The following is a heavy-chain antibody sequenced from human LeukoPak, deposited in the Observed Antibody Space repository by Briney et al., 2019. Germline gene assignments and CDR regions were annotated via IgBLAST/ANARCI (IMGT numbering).Heavy chain of an antibody. CDR2: INHSGST. Sequence: PSQTLSLTCAVYAGSFSGYYWSWIRQPPGKGLEWIGEINHSGSTNYNHSLKSRVTISVDTSKNQFSLKLSSVTAADTAVYYCARAGAYSSSGVFDYWGQGTLVTVSS. CDR1: AGSFSGYY. CDR3: ARAGAYSSSGVFDY. J-gene: IGHJ4*02. D-gene: IGHD6-13*01. V-gene: IGHV4-34*01.